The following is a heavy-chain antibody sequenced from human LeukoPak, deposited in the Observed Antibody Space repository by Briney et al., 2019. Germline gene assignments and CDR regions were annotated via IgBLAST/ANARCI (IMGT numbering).Heavy chain of an antibody. V-gene: IGHV3-30*18. J-gene: IGHJ6*02. CDR1: GFNFGAYG. Sequence: PGGSLRLSCAASGFNFGAYGMHWVRQAPGKGLEWLAVTSYDGGNTYYADSVRGRFTISRDNSKNTLYLQMNSLRAEDTALYYCAKDSSSGSSYYFHGMDVWGQGTTVTVSS. CDR2: TSYDGGNT. D-gene: IGHD3-10*01. CDR3: AKDSSSGSSYYFHGMDV.